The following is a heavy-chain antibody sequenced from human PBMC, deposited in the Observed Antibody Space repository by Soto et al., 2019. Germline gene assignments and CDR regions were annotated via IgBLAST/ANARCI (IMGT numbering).Heavy chain of an antibody. Sequence: QVQLVQSGAEVKKPGSSVKVSCKASGGTFSSYAISWVRQAPGQGLEWMGGIIPIFGTANYAQKFQGRVTIAADEPTSTADRELSSLRSEDTAVYCCGLSRGGRYNWSDGWGDGMDVWGQGTTVTVSS. V-gene: IGHV1-69*01. CDR1: GGTFSSYA. J-gene: IGHJ6*02. CDR2: IIPIFGTA. CDR3: GLSRGGRYNWSDGWGDGMDV. D-gene: IGHD1-1*01.